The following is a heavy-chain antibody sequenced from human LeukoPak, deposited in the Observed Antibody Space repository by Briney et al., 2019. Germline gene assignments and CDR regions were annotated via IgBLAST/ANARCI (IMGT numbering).Heavy chain of an antibody. J-gene: IGHJ6*03. CDR1: GGSISSGSYY. Sequence: SETLSLTCTVSGGSISSGSYYWSWIRQPAGKGLEWIGRIYTSGSTNYNPSLKSRVTISVDTSKNQFSLKLSSVTAADTAVYYRARDRRDGYNYYYYYYMDVWGKGTTVTISS. D-gene: IGHD5-24*01. CDR2: IYTSGST. V-gene: IGHV4-61*02. CDR3: ARDRRDGYNYYYYYYMDV.